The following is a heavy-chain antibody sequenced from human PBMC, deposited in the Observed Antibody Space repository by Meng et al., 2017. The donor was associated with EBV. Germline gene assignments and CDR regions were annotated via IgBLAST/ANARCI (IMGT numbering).Heavy chain of an antibody. J-gene: IGHJ4*02. Sequence: QVHLWQSGAEVKNPGASVKVSCKASGYAFTSYILHWVRQAPGQRLEWMGWINVGVGYTKYSQKFQGRVTISSDTSATTGYMELSSLRSEDTAVYYCVRGPPVGVPGPGDYWGQGTLVTVSS. CDR3: VRGPPVGVPGPGDY. V-gene: IGHV1-3*01. D-gene: IGHD2-21*01. CDR1: GYAFTSYI. CDR2: INVGVGYT.